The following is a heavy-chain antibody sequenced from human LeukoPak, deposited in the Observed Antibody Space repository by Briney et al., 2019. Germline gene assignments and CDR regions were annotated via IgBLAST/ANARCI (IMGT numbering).Heavy chain of an antibody. J-gene: IGHJ4*02. Sequence: ASVKVSCKASGYTFTGYYMHWVRQAPGQGLEWMGWIYPNTGATKCAQKFQGRVTMTRDTSISTAYMELSGLRSDDTAVYYCGTLLSNGPFDYWGPGSLVTVSS. CDR3: GTLLSNGPFDY. V-gene: IGHV1-2*02. CDR1: GYTFTGYY. CDR2: IYPNTGAT.